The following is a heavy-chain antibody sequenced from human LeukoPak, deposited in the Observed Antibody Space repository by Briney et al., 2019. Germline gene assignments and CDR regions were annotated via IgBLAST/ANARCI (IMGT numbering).Heavy chain of an antibody. Sequence: PSETLSLTCAVSDGSISSSNWWSWVRQPPGKGLEWIGEIYHSGSTNYNPSLKSRVTISVDKSKNQFSLKLSSVTAADTAVYYCARAGYSYVTFDYWGQGTLVTVSS. J-gene: IGHJ4*02. CDR2: IYHSGST. V-gene: IGHV4-4*02. CDR1: DGSISSSNW. D-gene: IGHD5-18*01. CDR3: ARAGYSYVTFDY.